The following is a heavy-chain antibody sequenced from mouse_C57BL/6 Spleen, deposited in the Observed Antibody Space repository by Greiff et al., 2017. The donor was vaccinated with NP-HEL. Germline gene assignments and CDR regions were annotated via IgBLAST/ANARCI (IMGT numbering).Heavy chain of an antibody. J-gene: IGHJ2*01. V-gene: IGHV1-81*01. D-gene: IGHD1-1*01. CDR2: IYPRSGNT. CDR3: ARGGPSTVVYLDY. CDR1: GYTFTSYG. Sequence: VQLVESGAELARPGASVKLSCKASGYTFTSYGISWVKQRTGQGLEWIGEIYPRSGNTYYNETFKDKATLTADKSSSTAYMELRSLTSEDSAVYFCARGGPSTVVYLDYWGQGTTLTVSS.